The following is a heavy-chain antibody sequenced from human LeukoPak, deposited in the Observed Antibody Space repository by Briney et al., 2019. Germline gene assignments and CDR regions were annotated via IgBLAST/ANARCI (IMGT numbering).Heavy chain of an antibody. CDR2: INSDGSST. Sequence: GGSLRLSCAASGFTLSNYWMHWVRLAPGKGLMWVSRINSDGSSTNYADSVKGRFTISRDTTKNTLYLQMDGLRAEDTAVYYCAKSPYDSSWSSDYWGQGTLVTVSS. J-gene: IGHJ4*02. V-gene: IGHV3-74*01. D-gene: IGHD6-13*01. CDR1: GFTLSNYW. CDR3: AKSPYDSSWSSDY.